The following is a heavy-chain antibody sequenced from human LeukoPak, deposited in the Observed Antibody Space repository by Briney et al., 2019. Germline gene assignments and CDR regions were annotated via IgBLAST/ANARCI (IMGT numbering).Heavy chain of an antibody. CDR1: GYTFTSYG. Sequence: ASVKVSCKASGYTFTSYGISWVRQAPGQGLEWMGWISAYNGNTNYAQKLQGRVTMTTDTSTSTAYMELRSLRSDDTAVYYCARGGGITMVRGVIRIRYYFDYWGQGTLVTVSS. CDR2: ISAYNGNT. D-gene: IGHD3-10*01. V-gene: IGHV1-18*01. J-gene: IGHJ4*02. CDR3: ARGGGITMVRGVIRIRYYFDY.